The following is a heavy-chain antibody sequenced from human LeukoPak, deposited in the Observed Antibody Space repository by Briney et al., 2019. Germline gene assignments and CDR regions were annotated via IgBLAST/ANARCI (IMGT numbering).Heavy chain of an antibody. J-gene: IGHJ4*02. CDR3: AKGHTYGLGESYLDL. Sequence: PGGSLRLSCEASGYTFDDYAMHWVRHAPGKGLEWVSAISWNSGSIGYADSVKGRFTISRDNGKNSLYLQMNSLRTENTALYYCAKGHTYGLGESYLDLWGQGTLVSVSS. D-gene: IGHD5-18*01. V-gene: IGHV3-9*01. CDR1: GYTFDDYA. CDR2: ISWNSGSI.